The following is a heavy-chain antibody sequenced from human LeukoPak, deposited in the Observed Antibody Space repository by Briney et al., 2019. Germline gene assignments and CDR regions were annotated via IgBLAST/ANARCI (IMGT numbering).Heavy chain of an antibody. J-gene: IGHJ4*02. CDR2: IYYSGST. D-gene: IGHD5-18*01. CDR1: GFTFSNYA. Sequence: GSLRLSCLASGFTFSNYAMSWIRQPPGKGLEWIGYIYYSGSTNYNPALKSRVTISVDTSKNQFSLKLSSVTAADTAVYYCATRGDTAMSLLYWGQGTLVTVSS. V-gene: IGHV4-59*01. CDR3: ATRGDTAMSLLY.